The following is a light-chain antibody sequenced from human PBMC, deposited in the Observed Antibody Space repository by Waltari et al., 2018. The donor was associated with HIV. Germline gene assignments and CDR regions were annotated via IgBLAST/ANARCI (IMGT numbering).Light chain of an antibody. CDR2: SNN. V-gene: IGLV1-44*01. CDR3: AAWDDSLKGWV. CDR1: SSNIVNNL. Sequence: QSVLTQPPSASATPGQRVTISCSGSSSNIVNNLVNWSQQLPGTAPKLRIYSNNRRPSGVPDRFSGSKYGTSASLVISGLQSEDEADYYCAAWDDSLKGWVFGGGTKLTVL. J-gene: IGLJ3*02.